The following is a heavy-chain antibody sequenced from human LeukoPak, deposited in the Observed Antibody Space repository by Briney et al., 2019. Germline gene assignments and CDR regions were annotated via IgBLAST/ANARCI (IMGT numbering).Heavy chain of an antibody. CDR2: INHSGST. Sequence: KPSETLSLTCAVYGGSFSGYYWSWIRQPPGKGLEWIGEINHSGSTNYNPSLKSRVTISVDTSKNQFSLKLSSVTAADTAVYYCARGYITMFRGVMSPWGKETLVTVS. V-gene: IGHV4-34*01. D-gene: IGHD3-10*01. CDR3: ARGYITMFRGVMSP. J-gene: IGHJ5*02. CDR1: GGSFSGYY.